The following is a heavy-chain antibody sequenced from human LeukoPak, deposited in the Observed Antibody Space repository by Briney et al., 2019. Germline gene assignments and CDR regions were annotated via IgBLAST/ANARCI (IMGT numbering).Heavy chain of an antibody. CDR1: GFTFSIYN. V-gene: IGHV3-48*02. CDR2: ISSSSSTI. Sequence: PGGSLRLSCAASGFTFSIYNMNWVRQAPGKGLEWVSYISSSSSTIYYADSVKGRFTISRDNAKNSLYLQMNSLRDEDTAVYYCARDLGFDYYDSSTLRWFDPWGQGTLVTVSS. CDR3: ARDLGFDYYDSSTLRWFDP. D-gene: IGHD3-22*01. J-gene: IGHJ5*02.